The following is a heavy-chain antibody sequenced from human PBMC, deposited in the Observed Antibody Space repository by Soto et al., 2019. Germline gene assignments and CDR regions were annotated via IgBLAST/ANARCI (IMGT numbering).Heavy chain of an antibody. CDR3: AALSVASFHY. Sequence: QLQLQESGSGLVKPSQALSLTCAVSGDSISSGGYSWSWIRQPPGEGLEWVGYIYHSGSTYFNPSLKGRVTLSRDRSKTTCFRRVNSVTAAATAVYYCAALSVASFHYWGQGTLVTVSS. V-gene: IGHV4-30-2*01. CDR2: IYHSGST. J-gene: IGHJ4*02. CDR1: GDSISSGGYS. D-gene: IGHD5-12*01.